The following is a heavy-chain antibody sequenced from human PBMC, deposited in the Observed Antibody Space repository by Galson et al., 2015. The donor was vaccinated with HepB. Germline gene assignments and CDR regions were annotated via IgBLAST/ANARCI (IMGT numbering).Heavy chain of an antibody. CDR3: AKDAYSSSYYIDR. V-gene: IGHV3-33*06. D-gene: IGHD6-6*01. Sequence: SLRLSCAASGFTFSTYGMHWVRQAPGKGLEWVASTWFDGNNKYFGESVKGRFTISRDNSKNTLYLQMNSLRADDTAVYYCAKDAYSSSYYIDRWGQGTLVTVSS. J-gene: IGHJ4*02. CDR1: GFTFSTYG. CDR2: TWFDGNNK.